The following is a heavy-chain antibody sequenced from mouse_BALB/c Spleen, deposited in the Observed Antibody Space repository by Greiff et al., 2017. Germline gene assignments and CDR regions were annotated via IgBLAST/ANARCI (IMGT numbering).Heavy chain of an antibody. CDR1: GFSLTSYG. J-gene: IGHJ4*01. V-gene: IGHV2-9*02. CDR2: IWAGGST. CDR3: ARDHYDGYPYAMDY. Sequence: VKVVESGPGLVAPSQSLSITCTVSGFSLTSYGVHWVRQPPGKGLEWLGVIWAGGSTNYNSALMSRLSISKDNSKSQVFLKMNSLQTDDTAMYYCARDHYDGYPYAMDYWGQGTSVTVSS. D-gene: IGHD2-3*01.